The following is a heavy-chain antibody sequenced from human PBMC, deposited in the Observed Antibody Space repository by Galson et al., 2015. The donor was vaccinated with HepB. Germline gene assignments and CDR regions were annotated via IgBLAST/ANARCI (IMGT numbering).Heavy chain of an antibody. Sequence: SGFTFSTYAMSWVRQAPGQGLEWVSNMSIYGDTTSYADSVKGRFTIARDNSKNMLYLQMSNLRAEDTAVHYCARHGTSLSYFFDNWGQGTLVTVSS. J-gene: IGHJ4*02. CDR2: MSIYGDTT. CDR3: ARHGTSLSYFFDN. CDR1: GFTFSTYA. V-gene: IGHV3-23*01. D-gene: IGHD2-2*01.